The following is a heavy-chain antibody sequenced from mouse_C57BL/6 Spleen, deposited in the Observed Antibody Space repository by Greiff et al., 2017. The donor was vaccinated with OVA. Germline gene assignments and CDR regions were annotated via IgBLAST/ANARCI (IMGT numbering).Heavy chain of an antibody. D-gene: IGHD2-4*01. Sequence: HVQLQQPGAELVKPGASVKLSCKASGYTFTSYWMHWVKQRPGQGLEWIGMIHPNSGSTNYNEKFKSKATLTVDKSSSTAYMQLSSLTSEDSAVYYCARSDYDGAWFAYWGQGTLVTVSA. V-gene: IGHV1-64*01. J-gene: IGHJ3*01. CDR3: ARSDYDGAWFAY. CDR1: GYTFTSYW. CDR2: IHPNSGST.